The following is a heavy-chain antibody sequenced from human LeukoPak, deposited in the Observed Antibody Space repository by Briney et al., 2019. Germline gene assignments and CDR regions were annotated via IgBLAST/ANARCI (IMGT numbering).Heavy chain of an antibody. V-gene: IGHV4-34*01. Sequence: SETLSLTCAVYGGSFSGYYWSWIRQPPGKGLEWIGEINHSGSTNYNPSLKSRVTISVDTSKNQFSLKLSSVTAADTAVYYCARRPRDILTGYYPYYYYYGMDVWGQGTTVTVSS. CDR1: GGSFSGYY. J-gene: IGHJ6*02. D-gene: IGHD3-9*01. CDR2: INHSGST. CDR3: ARRPRDILTGYYPYYYYYGMDV.